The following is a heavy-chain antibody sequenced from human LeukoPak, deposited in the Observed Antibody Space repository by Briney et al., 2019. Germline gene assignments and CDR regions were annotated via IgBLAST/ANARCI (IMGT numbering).Heavy chain of an antibody. V-gene: IGHV4-30-2*01. Sequence: SETLSLTCAVSGGSISSGGYSWSWIRQPPGKGLEWIGYIYHSGSTYYNPSLKSRVTISVDTSKNQFSLKLTSVTAADTAVYYCARVRGYSYDYWGQGTLVTVSS. CDR3: ARVRGYSYDY. CDR1: GGSISSGGYS. CDR2: IYHSGST. D-gene: IGHD5-18*01. J-gene: IGHJ4*02.